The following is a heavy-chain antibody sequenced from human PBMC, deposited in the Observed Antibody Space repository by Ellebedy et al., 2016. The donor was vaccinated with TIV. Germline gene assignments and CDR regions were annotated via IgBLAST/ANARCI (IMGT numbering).Heavy chain of an antibody. CDR3: ARDLGYCSSTSCYKYNWFDH. V-gene: IGHV4-4*07. CDR1: GGSISSYY. CDR2: IYTSGST. Sequence: SETLSLTXTVSGGSISSYYWSWIRQPAGKGLEWIGRIYTSGSTNYNPSLKSRVTMSVDTSKNQFSLKLSSVTAADTAVYYCARDLGYCSSTSCYKYNWFDHWGKGSRVTVSS. J-gene: IGHJ5*02. D-gene: IGHD2-2*02.